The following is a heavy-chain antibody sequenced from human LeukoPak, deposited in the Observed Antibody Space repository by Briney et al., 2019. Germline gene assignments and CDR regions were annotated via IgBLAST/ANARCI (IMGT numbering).Heavy chain of an antibody. V-gene: IGHV3-9*01. CDR3: AKDISRVAVAGTGYYYYYYGMDV. CDR2: ISWNSGSI. CDR1: GFTFDDYA. D-gene: IGHD6-19*01. Sequence: GGSLRLSCAASGFTFDDYAMPWVRQAPGKGLEWVSGISWNSGSIGYADSVKGRFTISRDNAKNSLYLQMNSLRAEDTALYYCAKDISRVAVAGTGYYYYYYGMDVWGQGTTVTVSS. J-gene: IGHJ6*02.